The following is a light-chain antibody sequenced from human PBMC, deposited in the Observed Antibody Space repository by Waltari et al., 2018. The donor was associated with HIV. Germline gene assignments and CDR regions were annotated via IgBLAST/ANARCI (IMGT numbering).Light chain of an antibody. CDR2: DVS. J-gene: IGLJ2*01. CDR3: CSYAGSYTFVV. CDR1: SSDVGGYNY. Sequence: QSALTQPRSVSGSPGQSVTISCTGTSSDVGGYNYVSWYQHHPGKPPKLMIYDVSKRPSGVPDVFSGSKSGNTASLTISGLQAEDEADYYCCSYAGSYTFVVFGGGTKLTVL. V-gene: IGLV2-11*01.